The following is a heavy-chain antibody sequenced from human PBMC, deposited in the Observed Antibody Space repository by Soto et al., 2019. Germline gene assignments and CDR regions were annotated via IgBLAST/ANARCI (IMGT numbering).Heavy chain of an antibody. CDR3: AKVIQSTSSGYIELDY. CDR2: ISGSGGST. V-gene: IGHV3-23*01. J-gene: IGHJ4*02. Sequence: GPGKGLEWVSAISGSGGSTYYADAVHGRFTISRDNSKNTLYLQMNSLRAEDTAVYYCAKVIQSTSSGYIELDYWSRGTLVTVSA. D-gene: IGHD3-22*01.